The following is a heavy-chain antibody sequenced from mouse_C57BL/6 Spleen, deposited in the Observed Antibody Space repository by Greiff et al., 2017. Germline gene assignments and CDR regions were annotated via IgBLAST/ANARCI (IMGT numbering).Heavy chain of an antibody. CDR2: IYPRSGNT. D-gene: IGHD2-1*01. J-gene: IGHJ1*03. CDR1: GYTFTSYG. Sequence: QVQLQQSGAELARPGASVKLSCKASGYTFTSYGISWVKQRTGQGLEWIGEIYPRSGNTYYNEKFKGKATLTADKSSSTAYMELRSLTSEDSAVYFCAREGPRSTWYFDVWGTGTTVTVSS. V-gene: IGHV1-81*01. CDR3: AREGPRSTWYFDV.